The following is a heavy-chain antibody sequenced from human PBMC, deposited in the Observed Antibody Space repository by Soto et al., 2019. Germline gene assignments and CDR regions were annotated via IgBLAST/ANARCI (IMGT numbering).Heavy chain of an antibody. Sequence: HPWGSLRLSCTASGFTFSNSAMTWVRQAPGKGLEWVSFISGSGSSIYYADSVKGRFTISRDNAKNSLYLQMNGLRAEDTAVYYCAREMATIIYYYYGMDVWGQGTTVTVSS. CDR1: GFTFSNSA. CDR3: AREMATIIYYYYGMDV. V-gene: IGHV3-48*03. J-gene: IGHJ6*02. D-gene: IGHD5-12*01. CDR2: ISGSGSSI.